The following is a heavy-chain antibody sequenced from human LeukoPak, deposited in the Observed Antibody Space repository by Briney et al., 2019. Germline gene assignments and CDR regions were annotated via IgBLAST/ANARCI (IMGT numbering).Heavy chain of an antibody. CDR2: ISAGGDRT. CDR1: GFTFSTYA. Sequence: GGSLRLSCAASGFTFSTYAMTWVRQAPGKGLEWVSGISAGGDRTYYADSVKGRFTISRDNSKNTLYLQMKSLRAEDTAEYYCARSTVGTSCCTAVDYWGQGTLVTVSS. D-gene: IGHD1-26*01. J-gene: IGHJ4*02. V-gene: IGHV3-23*01. CDR3: ARSTVGTSCCTAVDY.